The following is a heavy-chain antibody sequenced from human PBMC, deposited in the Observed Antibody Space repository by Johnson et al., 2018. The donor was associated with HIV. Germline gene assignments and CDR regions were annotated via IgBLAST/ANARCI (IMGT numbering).Heavy chain of an antibody. CDR3: TTEVMEWELQVGWTRAFDI. CDR2: INWNGGST. CDR1: GFTFDDYG. D-gene: IGHD1-26*01. J-gene: IGHJ3*02. V-gene: IGHV3-20*04. Sequence: DVQLVESGGGVVRPGGSLRLSCAASGFTFDDYGMSWVRQAPGKGLEWVSGINWNGGSTGYADSVKGRFTISRDNSKNTLYLQMNSLKTEDTAIYYCTTEVMEWELQVGWTRAFDIWGQGTMVTVSS.